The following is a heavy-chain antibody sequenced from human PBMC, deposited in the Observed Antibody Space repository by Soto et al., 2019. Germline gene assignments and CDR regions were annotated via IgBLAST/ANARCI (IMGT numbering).Heavy chain of an antibody. D-gene: IGHD3-3*01. CDR1: GGSFSGYY. J-gene: IGHJ5*02. Sequence: SETLSLTCAVYGGSFSGYYWSWIRQPPGKGLEWIGEINHSGSTNYNPSLKSRVTISVDTSKNHFSLKLSSVTAAYTALYYCARYYDFWSGYSWFDPWGQGTLVTVSS. CDR3: ARYYDFWSGYSWFDP. CDR2: INHSGST. V-gene: IGHV4-34*01.